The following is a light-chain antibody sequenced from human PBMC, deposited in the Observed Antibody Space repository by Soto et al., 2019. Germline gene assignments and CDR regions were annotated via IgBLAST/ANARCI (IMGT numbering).Light chain of an antibody. CDR2: MAY. Sequence: DIQMTQSPSTLSASVGDRVTITCRASQSINTWLAWYQLKPGRAPKLLIYMAYTLESRAPSRFSGSGSGTEFPLTTSMLQPDDFATYYCQQYHTYSQFGQGTKVEIK. CDR1: QSINTW. V-gene: IGKV1-5*03. J-gene: IGKJ1*01. CDR3: QQYHTYSQ.